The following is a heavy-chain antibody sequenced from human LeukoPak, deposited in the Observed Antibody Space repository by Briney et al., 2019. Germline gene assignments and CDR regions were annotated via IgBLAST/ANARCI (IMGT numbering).Heavy chain of an antibody. D-gene: IGHD1-26*01. Sequence: GGSLRLSCAVSGFTFTDTYMTWIRQAPGKGLESLSYISPSGTDISYADSVKGRFTISRDNAKNSLYLQMNSLRAEDTAVYYCAKYHSGSYYFFHFDYWGQGTLVTVSS. CDR3: AKYHSGSYYFFHFDY. CDR1: GFTFTDTY. CDR2: ISPSGTDI. V-gene: IGHV3-11*01. J-gene: IGHJ4*02.